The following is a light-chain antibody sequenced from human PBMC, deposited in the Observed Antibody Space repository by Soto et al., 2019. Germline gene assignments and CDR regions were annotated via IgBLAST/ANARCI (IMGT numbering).Light chain of an antibody. V-gene: IGKV1-5*03. CDR1: QSISSW. J-gene: IGKJ4*01. Sequence: DSQMTQYPSTLSASIGDRVTITCRAGQSISSWLAWYQQKPGKAPKLLISKASTLQSGVPPRFSDSGSGTEFALTISSLQPDDFATYYCQPYESYPMTFGGGTKVEIK. CDR2: KAS. CDR3: QPYESYPMT.